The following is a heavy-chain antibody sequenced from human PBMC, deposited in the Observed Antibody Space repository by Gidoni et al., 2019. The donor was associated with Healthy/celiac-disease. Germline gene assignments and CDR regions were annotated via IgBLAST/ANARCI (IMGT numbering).Heavy chain of an antibody. J-gene: IGHJ6*03. CDR3: ARDGRLEPFHYYYYMDV. CDR2: ISSSSSYI. V-gene: IGHV3-21*01. Sequence: EVQLVESGGGLVKPGGSLRLSCAASGFTFSSYSMNWVRQAPGKGLEWVSSISSSSSYIYYADSVKGRFTISRDNAKNSLYLQMNSLRAEDTAVYYCARDGRLEPFHYYYYMDVWGKGTTVTVSS. CDR1: GFTFSSYS. D-gene: IGHD1-1*01.